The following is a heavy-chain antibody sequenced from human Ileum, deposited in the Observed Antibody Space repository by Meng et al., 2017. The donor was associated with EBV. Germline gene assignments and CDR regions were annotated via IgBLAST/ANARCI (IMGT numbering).Heavy chain of an antibody. CDR3: TRGFDCSGGSCYLGY. Sequence: ALLGVSGVGLLQPGVLLRLSCAAPGFSFRSYWMHWVRQAPGKGLVWVSRINSDGSATTYADSVKGRFTISRDNANNTLYLQMNSLRAEDTAVYYCTRGFDCSGGSCYLGYWGQGILVTVSS. J-gene: IGHJ4*02. D-gene: IGHD2-15*01. CDR2: INSDGSAT. CDR1: GFSFRSYW. V-gene: IGHV3-74*02.